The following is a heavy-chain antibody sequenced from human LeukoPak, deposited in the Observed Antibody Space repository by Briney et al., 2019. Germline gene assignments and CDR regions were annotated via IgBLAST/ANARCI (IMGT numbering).Heavy chain of an antibody. CDR3: AKDLESALRD. D-gene: IGHD1-1*01. Sequence: GGSLRLSCAASGFTFSIYGMHWVRQAPGKGLEWVAVISYDGSDKYYADSVKGRFTISRDNSKSTLYLQMNSLRAEDTAVYYCAKDLESALRDWGQGTLVNVSS. CDR1: GFTFSIYG. J-gene: IGHJ4*02. V-gene: IGHV3-30*18. CDR2: ISYDGSDK.